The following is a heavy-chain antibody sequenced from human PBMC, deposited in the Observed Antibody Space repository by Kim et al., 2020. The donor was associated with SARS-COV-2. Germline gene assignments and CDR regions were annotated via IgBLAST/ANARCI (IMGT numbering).Heavy chain of an antibody. D-gene: IGHD6-13*01. Sequence: NPSLKSRVTISVGTSKNQFSLKLSSVTAADTAVYYCARHVSSGSWSPFDYWGQGTLVTVSS. J-gene: IGHJ4*02. CDR3: ARHVSSGSWSPFDY. V-gene: IGHV4-39*01.